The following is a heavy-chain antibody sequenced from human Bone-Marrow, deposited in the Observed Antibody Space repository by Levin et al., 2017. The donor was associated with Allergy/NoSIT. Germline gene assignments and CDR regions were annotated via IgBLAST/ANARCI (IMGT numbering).Heavy chain of an antibody. CDR2: IHYSGGT. J-gene: IGHJ4*02. V-gene: IGHV4-59*08. CDR3: ARHVGKWGFDF. CDR1: GGSITGYY. D-gene: IGHD1-26*01. Sequence: SETLSLTCTVSGGSITGYYWSWIWQAPGKGLEWTGNIHYSGGTKYNPSLKSRLTISVDTSKNQFSLKLSSISAADTAVYYCARHVGKWGFDFWGQGTLVTVSS.